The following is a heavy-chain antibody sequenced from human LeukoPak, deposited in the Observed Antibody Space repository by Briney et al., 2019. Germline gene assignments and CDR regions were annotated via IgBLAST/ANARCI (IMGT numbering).Heavy chain of an antibody. CDR1: GYTFTTYA. V-gene: IGHV1-3*01. D-gene: IGHD1-1*01. CDR2: INADNDNT. Sequence: ASVKVSCKASGYTFTTYAMHWVRQAPGQRLEWMGWINADNDNTKYSQKFQGRVTITRDTSASTVYMELSSLRSEDTAVYCCARDYGLQRVFDYWGQGTLVTVSS. J-gene: IGHJ4*02. CDR3: ARDYGLQRVFDY.